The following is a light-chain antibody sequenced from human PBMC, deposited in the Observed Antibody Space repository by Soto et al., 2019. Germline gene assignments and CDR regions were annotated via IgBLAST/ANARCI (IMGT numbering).Light chain of an antibody. J-gene: IGLJ3*02. CDR2: EVN. V-gene: IGLV2-23*02. CDR1: SSDVGGYNY. CDR3: CSYAGGSTWV. Sequence: QSALTQPASVSGSPGQSITISCTGTSSDVGGYNYVSWYQQHPGKAPKLLIYEVNKRPSGASNRFSGSKSDNTASLTISGLQPEDEATYYCCSYAGGSTWVFGGGTKLTVL.